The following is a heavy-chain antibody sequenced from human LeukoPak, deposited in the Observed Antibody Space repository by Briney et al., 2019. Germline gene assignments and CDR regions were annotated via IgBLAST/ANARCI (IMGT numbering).Heavy chain of an antibody. CDR3: AKYYYDSSGYYDAAPLDS. Sequence: GGSLRLSCAASGFTFSTYAMSWVRQAPGKGLEWVSSISGSGYSTYYADSVEGRFTISRDNFKSTLFLQMTSLRAEDTAVYSCAKYYYDSSGYYDAAPLDSWGQGTLVTVFS. CDR2: ISGSGYST. J-gene: IGHJ4*02. D-gene: IGHD3-22*01. CDR1: GFTFSTYA. V-gene: IGHV3-23*01.